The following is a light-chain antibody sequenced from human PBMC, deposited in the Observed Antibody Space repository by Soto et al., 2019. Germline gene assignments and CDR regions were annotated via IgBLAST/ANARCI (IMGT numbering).Light chain of an antibody. J-gene: IGLJ2*01. Sequence: QSALTQPASVSGSPGQSITISCTGTSRDIGDYNFVSWYQQHPGKAPKLMLYDVNIRPSGVSNRFSGSKSGNTASLTISGLQAEYEADYYCTSWTTSTTMIFGGGTQLTVL. CDR3: TSWTTSTTMI. CDR2: DVN. CDR1: SRDIGDYNF. V-gene: IGLV2-14*03.